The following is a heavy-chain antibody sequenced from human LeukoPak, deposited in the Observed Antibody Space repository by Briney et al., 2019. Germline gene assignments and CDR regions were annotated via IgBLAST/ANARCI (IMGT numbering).Heavy chain of an antibody. J-gene: IGHJ4*02. CDR1: GYNFAHN. Sequence: ASVKVSCKASGYNFAHNIHWVRQAPGQGHELMGWINPKNGGTNAQNFQGRVTMTRDTCISTVYMELSSLGSDDTAVYYCVVSIQAAAIPAFDSWGQGTLVTVSS. D-gene: IGHD6-25*01. V-gene: IGHV1-2*02. CDR3: VVSIQAAAIPAFDS. CDR2: INPKNGGT.